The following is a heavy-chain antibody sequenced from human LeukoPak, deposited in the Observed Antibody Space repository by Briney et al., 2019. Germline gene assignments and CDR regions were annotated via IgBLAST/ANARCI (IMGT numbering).Heavy chain of an antibody. V-gene: IGHV3-7*01. CDR1: GFTFSSYG. D-gene: IGHD2-2*01. CDR3: ARGPEYQVLLNWFDS. CDR2: IKQDGSEK. Sequence: GGSLRLSCAASGFTFSSYGMSWVRQAPGKGLEWVANIKQDGSEKYYVDSVKGRFTISRDNAKNSLYLQMNSLRGEDTAVYYCARGPEYQVLLNWFDSWGQGTLVTVSS. J-gene: IGHJ5*01.